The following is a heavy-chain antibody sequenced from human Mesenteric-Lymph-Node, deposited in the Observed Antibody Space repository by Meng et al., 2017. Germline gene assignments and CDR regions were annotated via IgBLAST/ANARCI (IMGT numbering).Heavy chain of an antibody. J-gene: IGHJ4*02. Sequence: QVDLQTSGPGLLSPSQPRSLTCTVSGGSVSSGGYYWTWIRQHPGKGLEWFGHIYYSGSTFYNPSLKRRVIISIDTSKNQFSLNLRSVTAADTAVYYCARVSSGWDYFDYWGQGTLVTVSS. CDR1: GGSVSSGGYY. V-gene: IGHV4-31*03. CDR3: ARVSSGWDYFDY. CDR2: IYYSGST. D-gene: IGHD6-19*01.